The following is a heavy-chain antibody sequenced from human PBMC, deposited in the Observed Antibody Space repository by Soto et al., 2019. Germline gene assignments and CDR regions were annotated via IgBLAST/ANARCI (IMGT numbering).Heavy chain of an antibody. V-gene: IGHV3-33*01. CDR1: GFTFNTYG. Sequence: QVQLVESGGGVVQPGRSLRLSCAASGFTFNTYGMHWVRQAPGKGLERVAVIYYDGRNKYYADSVKGRFTISRDNSKNTWNLQMNRLRVEDTAVYYWAIDLGELWLSVGGYWGQGTLVTVSS. D-gene: IGHD6-19*01. J-gene: IGHJ4*02. CDR2: IYYDGRNK. CDR3: AIDLGELWLSVGGY.